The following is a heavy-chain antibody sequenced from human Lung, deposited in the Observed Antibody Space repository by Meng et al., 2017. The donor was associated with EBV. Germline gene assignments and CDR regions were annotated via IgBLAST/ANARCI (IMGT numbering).Heavy chain of an antibody. V-gene: IGHV4-34*01. D-gene: IGHD1-26*01. CDR3: ARSTFDY. J-gene: IGHJ4*02. CDR1: GGPFSGSFSGYY. CDR2: INDSGST. Sequence: VQLPQWGAGLWKLSGPLSLTCAVYGGPFSGSFSGYYWSWIRQAPGKGLEWIGEINDSGSTDYNPSLKSRLTISVDRSKSQFSLELSSVTAADTAVYYCARSTFDYWGQGTLVTVSS.